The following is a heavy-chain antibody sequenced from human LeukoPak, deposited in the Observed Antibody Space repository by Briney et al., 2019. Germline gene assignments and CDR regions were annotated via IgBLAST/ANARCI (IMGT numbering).Heavy chain of an antibody. D-gene: IGHD3-22*01. CDR2: INPSGGST. V-gene: IGHV1-46*01. J-gene: IGHJ4*02. Sequence: ASVKVSCKAWGYTFTSYYMHWVRQAPGQGLEWMGIINPSGGSTSYAQKFQGRVTMTRDTSTSTVYMELSSLRSEDTAVYYCARGYYDSKGGHYFDYWGQGTLVTVSS. CDR1: GYTFTSYY. CDR3: ARGYYDSKGGHYFDY.